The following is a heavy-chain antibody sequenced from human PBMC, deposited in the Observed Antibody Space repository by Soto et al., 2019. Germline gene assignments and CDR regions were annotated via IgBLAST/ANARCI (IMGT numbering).Heavy chain of an antibody. Sequence: LRLSCAASGFTFSSYGMHWVRQAPGKGLEWVAVIWYDGSNKYYADSVKGRFTISRDNSKNTLYLQMNSLRAEDTAVYYCARGLGVVPAATNWFDPWGQGTLVTVSS. V-gene: IGHV3-33*01. J-gene: IGHJ5*02. CDR2: IWYDGSNK. CDR3: ARGLGVVPAATNWFDP. CDR1: GFTFSSYG. D-gene: IGHD2-2*01.